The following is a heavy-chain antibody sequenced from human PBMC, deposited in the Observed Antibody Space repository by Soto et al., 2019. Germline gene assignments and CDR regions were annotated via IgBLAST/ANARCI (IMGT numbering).Heavy chain of an antibody. CDR2: INPNSGGT. CDR1: GYTFTGYY. V-gene: IGHV1-2*02. Sequence: GASVKVSCKASGYTFTGYYMHWVRQAPGQGLEWMGWINPNSGGTNYAQKFQGRVTMARDTSISTAYMELSRLRSDDTAVYYCAIPGGDIVVVERVRYYYYGMDVWGQGTTVTVSS. CDR3: AIPGGDIVVVERVRYYYYGMDV. D-gene: IGHD2-2*01. J-gene: IGHJ6*02.